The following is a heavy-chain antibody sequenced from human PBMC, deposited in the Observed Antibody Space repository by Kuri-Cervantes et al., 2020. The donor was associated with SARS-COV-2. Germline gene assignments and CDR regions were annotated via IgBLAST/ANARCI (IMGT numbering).Heavy chain of an antibody. D-gene: IGHD3-3*01. CDR3: ARDRGAITIFGVVGQTGTYYYYGMDV. CDR1: GYTFTSYA. J-gene: IGHJ6*02. CDR2: INAGNGNT. V-gene: IGHV1-3*01. Sequence: ASVKVSCKASGYTFTSYAMHWVRQAPGQRLEWMGWINAGNGNTKYSQKFQGRVTITRDTSASTAYMELSSLRSEDTAVYYCARDRGAITIFGVVGQTGTYYYYGMDVWGQGTTVTVSS.